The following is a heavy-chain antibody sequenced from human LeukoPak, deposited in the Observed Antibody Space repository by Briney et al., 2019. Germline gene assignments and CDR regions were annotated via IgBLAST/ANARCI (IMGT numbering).Heavy chain of an antibody. D-gene: IGHD1-26*01. Sequence: SETLSLTCTVSGGSMSSYYWSWIRQPPGEGLEWIGYIYDSGSTNYNPSLKSRVTISVDTSNNQFSLKLNSVTAADTAVYYCARHGTSGIYRRPFDIWGQGTMATVSS. CDR2: IYDSGST. J-gene: IGHJ3*02. V-gene: IGHV4-59*08. CDR3: ARHGTSGIYRRPFDI. CDR1: GGSMSSYY.